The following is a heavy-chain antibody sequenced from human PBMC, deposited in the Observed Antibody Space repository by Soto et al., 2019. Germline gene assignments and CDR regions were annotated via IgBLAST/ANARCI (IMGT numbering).Heavy chain of an antibody. V-gene: IGHV4-59*01. Sequence: PSETLCLTCTVSGGSISSYYWSWIRQPPGKGLEWIGYIYYSGSTNYNPSLKSRVTISVDTSKNQFSLKLSSVTAADTAVYYCAIKNYGSGSYYGHYYYGMDVWGQGTTVT. D-gene: IGHD3-10*01. CDR1: GGSISSYY. CDR2: IYYSGST. CDR3: AIKNYGSGSYYGHYYYGMDV. J-gene: IGHJ6*02.